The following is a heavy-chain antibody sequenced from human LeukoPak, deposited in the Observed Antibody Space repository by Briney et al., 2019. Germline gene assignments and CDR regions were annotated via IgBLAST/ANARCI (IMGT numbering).Heavy chain of an antibody. V-gene: IGHV4-59*01. CDR1: GGSISSYY. CDR2: IYYSGST. Sequence: PSETLSLTCTVSGGSISSYYWSWIRQPPGKGLEWIGYIYYSGSTNYNPSLKSRVTISVDTSKNQFSLKLSSVTAADTAVYYCASHYYRSESPWDYWGQGTLVTVSS. D-gene: IGHD3-10*01. J-gene: IGHJ4*02. CDR3: ASHYYRSESPWDY.